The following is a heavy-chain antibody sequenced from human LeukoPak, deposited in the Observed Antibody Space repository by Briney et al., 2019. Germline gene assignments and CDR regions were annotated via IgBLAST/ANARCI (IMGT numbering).Heavy chain of an antibody. CDR2: INHSGST. D-gene: IGHD5-12*01. V-gene: IGHV4-34*01. J-gene: IGHJ4*02. CDR1: GGSFSGYY. Sequence: SETLSLTCAVYGGSFSGYYWSWIRQPPGKGLEWIGEINHSGSTNYNPSLKSRVTISVDTSKNQFSLKLSSVTAADTAVYYCASRRWLHYWGQGTLVTVSS. CDR3: ASRRWLHY.